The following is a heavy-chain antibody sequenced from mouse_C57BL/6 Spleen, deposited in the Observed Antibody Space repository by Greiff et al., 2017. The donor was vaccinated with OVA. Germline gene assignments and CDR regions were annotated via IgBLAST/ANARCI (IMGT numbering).Heavy chain of an antibody. V-gene: IGHV3-6*01. Sequence: ESGPGLVKPSQSLSLTCSVTGYSITSGYYWNWIRQFPGNKLEWMGYISYDGSNNYNPSLKNRISITRDTSKNQFFLKLNSVTTEDTATYYCARDGDGYYFDYWGQGTTLTVSS. J-gene: IGHJ2*01. CDR3: ARDGDGYYFDY. CDR2: ISYDGSN. D-gene: IGHD2-3*01. CDR1: GYSITSGYY.